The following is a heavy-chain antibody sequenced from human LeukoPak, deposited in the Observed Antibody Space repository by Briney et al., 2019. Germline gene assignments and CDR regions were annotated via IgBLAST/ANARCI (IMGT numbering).Heavy chain of an antibody. CDR1: GGSISSSSYY. Sequence: SETLSLTCTVSGGSISSSSYYWGWIRQPPGKGLEWIGSIYYSGSTYYNPSLKSRVTISVDTSKNQFSLKLSSVTAADTAVYYCSSLLLWFGELLPFDYWGQGTLVTVSS. D-gene: IGHD3-10*01. J-gene: IGHJ4*02. CDR3: SSLLLWFGELLPFDY. V-gene: IGHV4-39*01. CDR2: IYYSGST.